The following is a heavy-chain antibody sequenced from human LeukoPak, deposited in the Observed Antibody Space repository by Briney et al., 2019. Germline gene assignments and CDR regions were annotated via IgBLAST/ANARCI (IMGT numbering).Heavy chain of an antibody. J-gene: IGHJ4*02. CDR1: GFTVSSNY. V-gene: IGHV3-53*01. CDR2: IYGGGTI. Sequence: GGSLRLSCVASGFTVSSNYMSWVRQAPGKGLEWVAIIYGGGTIFFADSVKDRFTISRDNSKNTVYLQMNSLRAEDTAVYYCARGGCGGDCYSDFDYWGQGTLVTVSS. CDR3: ARGGCGGDCYSDFDY. D-gene: IGHD2-21*02.